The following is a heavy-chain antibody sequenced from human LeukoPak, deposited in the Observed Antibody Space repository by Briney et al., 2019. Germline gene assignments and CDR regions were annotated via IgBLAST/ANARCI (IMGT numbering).Heavy chain of an antibody. D-gene: IGHD3-10*01. CDR2: INHSGST. CDR1: GGSLSGYY. V-gene: IGHV4-34*01. J-gene: IGHJ4*02. CDR3: ARVGADGSGFLFDY. Sequence: PSETLSLTCAVYGGSLSGYYWSWIRQPPGKGLEWIGEINHSGSTNYSPSPKSRVTISVDTSKNQFSLKLSSVTAADTAVYYCARVGADGSGFLFDYWGQGTLVTVSS.